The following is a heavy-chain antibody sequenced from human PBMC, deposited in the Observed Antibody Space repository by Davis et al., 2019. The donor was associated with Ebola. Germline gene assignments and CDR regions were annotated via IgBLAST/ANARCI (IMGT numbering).Heavy chain of an antibody. Sequence: GESLKLPCAASGFTFSNAWMSWVRQAPGKGLEWVGRIKSKTDGGTTDYAAPVKGRFTISRDDSKNTLYLQMNSLKTEDTAVYYCTTDVVSGEGIVVVQGVLDYWGQGTLVTVSS. D-gene: IGHD2-2*01. J-gene: IGHJ4*02. CDR1: GFTFSNAW. CDR2: IKSKTDGGTT. V-gene: IGHV3-15*01. CDR3: TTDVVSGEGIVVVQGVLDY.